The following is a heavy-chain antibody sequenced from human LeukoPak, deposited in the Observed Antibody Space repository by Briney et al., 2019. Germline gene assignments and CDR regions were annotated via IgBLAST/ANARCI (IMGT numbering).Heavy chain of an antibody. CDR1: GFTFSSYA. Sequence: GGSLRLSCAASGFTFSSYAMSWVRQAPGKGLEWVSAISGSGGSTYYADSVKGRFIISRDNSKNTLYLQMNSLRAEDTAVYYCAKLTHYVWGSYRLYFDYWGQGTLVTVSS. D-gene: IGHD3-16*02. CDR2: ISGSGGST. V-gene: IGHV3-23*01. J-gene: IGHJ4*02. CDR3: AKLTHYVWGSYRLYFDY.